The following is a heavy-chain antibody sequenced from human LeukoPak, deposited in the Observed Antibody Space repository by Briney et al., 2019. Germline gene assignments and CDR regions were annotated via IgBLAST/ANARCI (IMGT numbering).Heavy chain of an antibody. CDR2: ISPSSSTI. Sequence: GGSLRLSCAASGFTFSSYWMSWVRQAPGKGLEWVSYISPSSSTIYYADSVKGRFTISRDNAKNSLSLQMNSLRAEDTAVYYCASSSSLGNWGQGTLVTVSS. V-gene: IGHV3-48*01. CDR1: GFTFSSYW. J-gene: IGHJ4*02. CDR3: ASSSSLGN. D-gene: IGHD6-6*01.